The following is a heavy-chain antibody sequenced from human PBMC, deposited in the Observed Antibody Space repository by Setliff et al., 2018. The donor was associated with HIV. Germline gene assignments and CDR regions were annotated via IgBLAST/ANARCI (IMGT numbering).Heavy chain of an antibody. D-gene: IGHD6-19*01. J-gene: IGHJ3*02. CDR3: ARRNSGWYDAFDI. CDR2: IYHTGST. V-gene: IGHV4-39*01. CDR1: GSSINSTSYY. Sequence: PSETLSLTCTVSGSSINSTSYYWGWIRQPPGNGLEWIGSIYHTGSTYYKPSLKSRVTISVDTSKNQFSLKLSSVTAADTAVYHCARRNSGWYDAFDIWGQGTMVTVSS.